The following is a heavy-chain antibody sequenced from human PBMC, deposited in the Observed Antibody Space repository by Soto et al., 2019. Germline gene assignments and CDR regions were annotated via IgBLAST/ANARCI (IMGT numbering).Heavy chain of an antibody. V-gene: IGHV4-4*02. D-gene: IGHD3-16*02. CDR3: ARGISYRWVY. CDR2: AHHSGIT. Sequence: SETLSLTCTVSGDSLSTDYWWSWVRQPPGKGLEWIGEAHHSGITNYSQSLKSRVAMSVDKSNNQVSLELTSVAAADTAVYYCARGISYRWVYWGQGTLVTVSS. J-gene: IGHJ4*02. CDR1: GDSLSTDYW.